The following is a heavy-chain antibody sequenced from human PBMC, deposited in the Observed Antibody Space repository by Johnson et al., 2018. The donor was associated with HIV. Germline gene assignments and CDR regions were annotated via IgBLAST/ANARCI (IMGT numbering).Heavy chain of an antibody. D-gene: IGHD6-19*01. CDR1: GFTFSSYA. J-gene: IGHJ3*02. Sequence: MQLVESGGGLMQPGGSLRLSCAASGFTFSSYAMSWVRQAPGKGLEWVSAISGSGGSTYYADSVKGRFTISRDNSRNTLYLQMNSLRAEDTAVYRCAKGLAGAFDIWGQGTMVNVSS. CDR2: ISGSGGST. CDR3: AKGLAGAFDI. V-gene: IGHV3-23*04.